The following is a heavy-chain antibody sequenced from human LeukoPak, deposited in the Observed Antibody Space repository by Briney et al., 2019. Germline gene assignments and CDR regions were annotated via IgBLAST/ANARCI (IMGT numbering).Heavy chain of an antibody. D-gene: IGHD3-9*01. CDR3: ARHVHAHYDILTGHYYYYYGMDV. CDR2: IYPGDSDT. V-gene: IGHV5-51*01. CDR1: GYSFTSYW. Sequence: GESLKISCKGSGYSFTSYWIGWVRQMPGKGLEWMGIIYPGDSDTRYSPSFQGQVTISADKSISTAYLQWSSLKASDTAMYYCARHVHAHYDILTGHYYYYYGMDVWGQGTTVTVSS. J-gene: IGHJ6*02.